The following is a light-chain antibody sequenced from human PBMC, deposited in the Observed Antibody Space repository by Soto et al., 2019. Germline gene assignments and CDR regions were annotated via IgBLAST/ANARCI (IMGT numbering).Light chain of an antibody. V-gene: IGKV1-39*01. J-gene: IGKJ3*01. CDR1: QSVNTY. CDR2: TAS. CDR3: QQSYRNPRT. Sequence: DIQMTQSPSSLSASVGDRVTITCRASQSVNTYLNWYQQKPGTAPKLLIYTASTLQSGVPPRVSGSGSGTDFALTISRLQPEDFATYYCQQSYRNPRTFGPGTKVEIK.